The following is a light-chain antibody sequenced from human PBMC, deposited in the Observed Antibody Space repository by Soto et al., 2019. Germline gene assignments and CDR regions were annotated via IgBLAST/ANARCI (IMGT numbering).Light chain of an antibody. V-gene: IGKV3-15*01. CDR2: GAS. Sequence: EVVLTQSPATLSVSPGDRATLSCRASQSVSRNLAWYQQKPGQAPRLLIYGASTRATGVPARFSGSGSATEFTLSIVGLEPEDFAIYYCQQRASWPPFTFGQGTKLEV. J-gene: IGKJ2*01. CDR3: QQRASWPPFT. CDR1: QSVSRN.